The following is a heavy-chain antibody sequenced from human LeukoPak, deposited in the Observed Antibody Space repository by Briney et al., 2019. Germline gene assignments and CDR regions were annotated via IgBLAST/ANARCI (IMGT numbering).Heavy chain of an antibody. Sequence: SETLSLTCAVSGGSISGYYWRWIRQPPGKRLEWIGNIHYTGSTNYNPSLKSRVTMSVDTSKNHFSPKLSSVTAADTAVYYCARSTYGYPDYWGQGTLVTVSS. CDR2: IHYTGST. J-gene: IGHJ4*02. CDR3: ARSTYGYPDY. CDR1: GGSISGYY. V-gene: IGHV4-59*01. D-gene: IGHD4-17*01.